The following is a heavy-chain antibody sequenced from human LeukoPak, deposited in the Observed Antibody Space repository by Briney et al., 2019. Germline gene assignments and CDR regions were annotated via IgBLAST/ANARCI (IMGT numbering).Heavy chain of an antibody. CDR2: IGTIGDT. CDR3: ARATVIGNAPVPGYMDV. Sequence: NPGGSLGLSCAASGFTFSTYDMHWVRQVSGKGLEWVSSIGTIGDTFYPGSVKGRFTISRENAKNSLYLQMNGLRAGDTAVYYCARATVIGNAPVPGYMDVWGKGTTVTVSS. V-gene: IGHV3-13*01. D-gene: IGHD2-21*01. CDR1: GFTFSTYD. J-gene: IGHJ6*03.